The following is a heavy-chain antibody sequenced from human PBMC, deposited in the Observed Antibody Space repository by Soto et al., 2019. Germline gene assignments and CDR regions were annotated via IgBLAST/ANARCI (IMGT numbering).Heavy chain of an antibody. CDR2: IKSKTDGGTT. V-gene: IGHV3-15*07. J-gene: IGHJ4*02. CDR3: TTEDSSGYYASYFDY. Sequence: PGGSLRLSCAASGFTFSNAWMNWVRQAPGKGLEWVGRIKSKTDGGTTDYAAPVKGRFTISRDDSKNTLYLQMNSLKTEDTAVYYCTTEDSSGYYASYFDYWGQGTLVTVSS. CDR1: GFTFSNAW. D-gene: IGHD3-22*01.